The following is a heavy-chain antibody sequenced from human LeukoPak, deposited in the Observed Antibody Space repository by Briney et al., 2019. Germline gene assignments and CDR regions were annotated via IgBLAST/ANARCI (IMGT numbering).Heavy chain of an antibody. Sequence: SQTLSLTCAISGDSVSSNSVAWNWIRQSPSRGFEWLGRTYYTSKWSSDYAVSVKSRITITPDTSKNQFSLQLASVSPEDTAVYYCARGYLKPGFDHWGQGSLVTVSS. CDR3: ARGYLKPGFDH. CDR1: GDSVSSNSVA. D-gene: IGHD2-2*02. J-gene: IGHJ5*02. V-gene: IGHV6-1*01. CDR2: TYYTSKWSS.